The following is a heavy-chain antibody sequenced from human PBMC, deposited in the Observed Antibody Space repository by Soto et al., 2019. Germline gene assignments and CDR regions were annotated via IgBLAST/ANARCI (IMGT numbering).Heavy chain of an antibody. D-gene: IGHD4-17*01. J-gene: IGHJ6*02. V-gene: IGHV4-31*03. Sequence: SETLSLTCTVSGGSISSGGYYWSWIRQHPGKGLEWIGYIYYSGSTYYNPSLKSRVTISVDTSKNQFSLELSSVTAADTAVYYCARGRGEDYYYYGMDFWGQGTTVTVSS. CDR2: IYYSGST. CDR1: GGSISSGGYY. CDR3: ARGRGEDYYYYGMDF.